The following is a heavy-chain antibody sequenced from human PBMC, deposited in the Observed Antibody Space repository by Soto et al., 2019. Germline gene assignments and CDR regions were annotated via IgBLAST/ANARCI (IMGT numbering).Heavy chain of an antibody. Sequence: GASVKVSCKASGYTFTSYAMHWVRQAPGQRLEWMGWINAGNGNTSYAQKFQGRVTMTRDTSTSTVYMELSSLRSEDTAVYYCARGVGYSSSWYWDWGQGTLVTVSS. CDR3: ARGVGYSSSWYWD. D-gene: IGHD6-13*01. J-gene: IGHJ4*02. CDR1: GYTFTSYA. V-gene: IGHV1-3*01. CDR2: INAGNGNT.